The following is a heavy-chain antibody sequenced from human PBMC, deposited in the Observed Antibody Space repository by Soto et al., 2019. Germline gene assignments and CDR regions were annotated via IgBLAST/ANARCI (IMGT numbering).Heavy chain of an antibody. D-gene: IGHD2-2*01. CDR3: ARDLASTSWYVRAFEM. J-gene: IGHJ3*02. Sequence: ASVKVSCKASENTFSTYSLHWVRQAPGQGLEWMGVINPTTTTTTDAQKFQGRVTMTRDTSTSTVFLELSSLRSGDTAVYFCARDLASTSWYVRAFEMGGQGTMVTVSS. CDR1: ENTFSTYS. V-gene: IGHV1-46*03. CDR2: INPTTTTT.